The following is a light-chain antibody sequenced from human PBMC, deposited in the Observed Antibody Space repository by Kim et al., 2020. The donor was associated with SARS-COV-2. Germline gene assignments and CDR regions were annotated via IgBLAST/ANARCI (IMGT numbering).Light chain of an antibody. V-gene: IGLV3-21*03. CDR2: HDR. Sequence: PGKTVRITCGGNNIASKPVHWYQQRPGNLPVLVVYHDRDRPSGIPERFSGSNSGNTATLTISRVEAGDEADYYCQVWDSTNDHPVFGGGTQLTVL. CDR1: NIASKP. J-gene: IGLJ2*01. CDR3: QVWDSTNDHPV.